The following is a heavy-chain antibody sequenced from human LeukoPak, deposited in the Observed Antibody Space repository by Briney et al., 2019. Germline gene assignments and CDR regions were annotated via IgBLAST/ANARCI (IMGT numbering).Heavy chain of an antibody. V-gene: IGHV3-33*08. CDR1: GFTFSSYA. D-gene: IGHD3-3*01. Sequence: SGGSLRLSCSASGFTFSSYAMHWVRQAPGKGLEWVAVIWYDGSNKYYADSVKGRFTISRDNSKNTLYLQMNSLRAEDTAVYYCARGRDFWSGYYWGYYFDYWGQGTLVTVSS. J-gene: IGHJ4*02. CDR3: ARGRDFWSGYYWGYYFDY. CDR2: IWYDGSNK.